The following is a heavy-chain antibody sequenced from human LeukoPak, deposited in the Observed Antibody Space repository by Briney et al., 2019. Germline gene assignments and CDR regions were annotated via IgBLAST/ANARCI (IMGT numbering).Heavy chain of an antibody. CDR2: IYYSGST. J-gene: IGHJ6*03. CDR1: GGSISSYY. CDR3: ARGRHYYGSRSYYYYYYMDV. Sequence: PSETLSLTCTVSGGSISSYYWSWIRQPPGKGLEWIGYIYYSGSTNYNPSLKSRVTISVDTSKNQFSLKLSSVTAADTAVYYCARGRHYYGSRSYYYYYYMDVWGKGTTVTVSS. V-gene: IGHV4-59*12. D-gene: IGHD3-10*01.